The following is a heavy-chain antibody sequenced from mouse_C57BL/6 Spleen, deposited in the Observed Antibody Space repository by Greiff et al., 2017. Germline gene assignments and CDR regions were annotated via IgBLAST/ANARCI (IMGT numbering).Heavy chain of an antibody. J-gene: IGHJ3*01. CDR1: GYTFTGYW. V-gene: IGHV1-9*01. CDR3: AIKYDKAFAY. CDR2: ILPGSGST. Sequence: VQLQESGAELMKPGASVKLSCKATGYTFTGYWIEWVKQRPGHGLEWIGEILPGSGSTNSNEKFKGKATFTADTSSNTASMQLSILTTEDSAIYYCAIKYDKAFAYWGQGTLVTVSA. D-gene: IGHD2-10*02.